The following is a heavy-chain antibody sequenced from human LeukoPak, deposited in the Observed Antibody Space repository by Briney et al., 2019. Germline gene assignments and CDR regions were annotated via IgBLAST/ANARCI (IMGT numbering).Heavy chain of an antibody. CDR3: ARDYNWGFDY. CDR2: IDWNGGCT. V-gene: IGHV3-20*04. J-gene: IGHJ4*02. D-gene: IGHD1-20*01. CDR1: EFIFDDYD. Sequence: GGSLRLSCAASEFIFDDYDMTWVLQPPGKGLEWVSGIDWNGGCTGDADSVKGRFIISRDNAKNSLYLQMNSLRDEDTAVYYCARDYNWGFDYWGQGTLVAVSS.